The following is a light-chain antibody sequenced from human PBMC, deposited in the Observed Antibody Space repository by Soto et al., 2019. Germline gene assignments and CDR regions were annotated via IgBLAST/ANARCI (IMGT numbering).Light chain of an antibody. CDR1: SSDVGSYNL. CDR3: CSYAGSYTLWV. Sequence: QSVLTQPASVSGSPGQSITISCTGTSSDVGSYNLVSWYQQHPGKAPKLMIYDVTKRPSGVPDRFSGSKSGNTASLTISGLQAEDEADYYCCSYAGSYTLWVFGGGTQLTVL. V-gene: IGLV2-14*02. J-gene: IGLJ3*02. CDR2: DVT.